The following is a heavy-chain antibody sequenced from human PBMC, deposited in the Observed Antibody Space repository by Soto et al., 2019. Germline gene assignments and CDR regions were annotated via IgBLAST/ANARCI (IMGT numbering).Heavy chain of an antibody. CDR1: GFTFSNAW. D-gene: IGHD3-16*01. Sequence: PGGSLRLSCAASGFTFSNAWMSWVRQAPGKGLEWVGRIKSKTDGGTTDYAAPVKGRFTISRDDSKNTLYLQMNSLKTEDTAVYYCTTAYAVRIPPAYDYVWGSSLYYFDYWGQGALVNVSS. CDR3: TTAYAVRIPPAYDYVWGSSLYYFDY. V-gene: IGHV3-15*01. J-gene: IGHJ4*02. CDR2: IKSKTDGGTT.